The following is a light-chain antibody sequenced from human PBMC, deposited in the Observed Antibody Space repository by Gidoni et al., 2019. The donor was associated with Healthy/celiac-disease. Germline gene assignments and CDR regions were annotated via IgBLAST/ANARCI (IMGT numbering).Light chain of an antibody. J-gene: IGKJ5*01. CDR3: QQYDNLPT. V-gene: IGKV1-33*01. Sequence: DIQMTQSPSSLSASVGDRVTITCQASQDISNLLNWYQQKPGKAPKLLIYDASNLETGVPSRFSGSGSGTDFTFTISSLQPEDIATYYGQQYDNLPTFGQGTRLEIK. CDR1: QDISNL. CDR2: DAS.